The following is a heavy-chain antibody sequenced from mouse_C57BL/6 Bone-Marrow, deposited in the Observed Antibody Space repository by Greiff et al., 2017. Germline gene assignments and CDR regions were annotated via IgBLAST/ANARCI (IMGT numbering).Heavy chain of an antibody. CDR1: GYTFTDYY. J-gene: IGHJ3*01. CDR3: ARKDSSGTTVAY. Sequence: VQLQQSGPELVKPGASVKISCKASGYTFTDYYMNWVKQSHGKSLEWIGAINPNNGGTSYNQKFKGKATLTVDKSSSTAYMELRSLTSEDSAVYYCARKDSSGTTVAYWGQGTLVTVSA. CDR2: INPNNGGT. V-gene: IGHV1-26*01. D-gene: IGHD3-2*02.